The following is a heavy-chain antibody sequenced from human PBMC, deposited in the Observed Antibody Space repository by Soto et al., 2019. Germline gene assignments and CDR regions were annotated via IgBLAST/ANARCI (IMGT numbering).Heavy chain of an antibody. Sequence: EVQLVESGGGLVQPGGSLRLSCAASGFTVSSNYMSWVRQAPGKGLEWVSGIYSGGSTYYADSVKGRFTISRHNSKNTLYLQMNSLRAEDTAVYYCARGPTYYDILTVDYWGQGTLVTVSS. D-gene: IGHD3-9*01. CDR3: ARGPTYYDILTVDY. J-gene: IGHJ4*02. CDR2: IYSGGST. CDR1: GFTVSSNY. V-gene: IGHV3-53*04.